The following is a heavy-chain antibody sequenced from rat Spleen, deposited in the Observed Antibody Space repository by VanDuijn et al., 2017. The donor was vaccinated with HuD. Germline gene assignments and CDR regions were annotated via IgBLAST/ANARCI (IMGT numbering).Heavy chain of an antibody. CDR3: TRHNSGYFDD. CDR1: GFTFSHYY. D-gene: IGHD4-3*01. J-gene: IGHJ2*01. V-gene: IGHV5-25*01. Sequence: EVQLVESGGGLVQPGRSLKLSCAVSGFTFSHYYMAWVRQAPTKGLEWVAYISTGGGTTYYRDSVKGRFTISRDDAKRTLYLQMDSLRSEDTATYYCTRHNSGYFDDWGQGVMVTVSS. CDR2: ISTGGGTT.